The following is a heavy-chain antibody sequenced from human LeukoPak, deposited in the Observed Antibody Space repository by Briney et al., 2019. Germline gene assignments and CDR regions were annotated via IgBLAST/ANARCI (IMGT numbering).Heavy chain of an antibody. J-gene: IGHJ4*02. Sequence: ASVKVSCKASGYTFTSYGISWVRQAPGQGLEWMSWISAYNGNTNYAQKLQGRVTMTTDTSTSTAYMELRSLRSDHTAVYYCARETLYSSGWYVFDYWGQGTLVTVSS. CDR3: ARETLYSSGWYVFDY. V-gene: IGHV1-18*01. CDR1: GYTFTSYG. D-gene: IGHD6-19*01. CDR2: ISAYNGNT.